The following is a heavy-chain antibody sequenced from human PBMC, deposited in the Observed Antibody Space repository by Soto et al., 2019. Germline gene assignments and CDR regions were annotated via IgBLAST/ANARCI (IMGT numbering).Heavy chain of an antibody. Sequence: GGSLRLSCVGSGFTFSNYGMHWVRQPPGKGLEWVALISDDGDKRYNADSVRGRLIISRDNSKDTLYLQMNSLGPDDTAVYFCAKARVRIVGANSFDYWGQGTPVTVSS. CDR2: ISDDGDKR. V-gene: IGHV3-30*18. J-gene: IGHJ4*02. D-gene: IGHD1-26*01. CDR3: AKARVRIVGANSFDY. CDR1: GFTFSNYG.